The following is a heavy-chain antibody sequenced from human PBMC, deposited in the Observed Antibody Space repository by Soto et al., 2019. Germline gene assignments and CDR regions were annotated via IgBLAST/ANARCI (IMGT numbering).Heavy chain of an antibody. V-gene: IGHV3-30*18. J-gene: IGHJ4*02. Sequence: GGSLRLSCAASGFTFSSYGMHWVRQAPGKGLEWVAVISYDGSNKYYADSVKGRFTISRDNSKNTLYLQMNSLRAEDTDVYYCAKLGALPYCRSTSCYFSDSVDSWGQETRVPVSS. D-gene: IGHD2-2*01. CDR3: AKLGALPYCRSTSCYFSDSVDS. CDR1: GFTFSSYG. CDR2: ISYDGSNK.